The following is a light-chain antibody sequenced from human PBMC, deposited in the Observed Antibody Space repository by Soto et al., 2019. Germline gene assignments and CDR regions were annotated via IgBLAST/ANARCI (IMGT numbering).Light chain of an antibody. V-gene: IGKV3-20*01. CDR2: GAS. J-gene: IGKJ1*01. Sequence: EIVLTQSPGTLSLSPGERATLSCRASRSVRRTYLAWYQQKPGQAPRLLIYGASSRATGIPDRFSGSGSGTDFTLTITTLEPEDCAVYYGQHYESAEWTVGQVPKVETK. CDR3: QHYESAEWT. CDR1: RSVRRTY.